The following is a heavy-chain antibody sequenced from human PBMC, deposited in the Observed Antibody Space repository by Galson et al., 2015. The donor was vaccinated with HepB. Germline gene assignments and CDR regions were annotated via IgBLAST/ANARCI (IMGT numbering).Heavy chain of an antibody. CDR2: ISGSGGST. V-gene: IGHV3-23*01. CDR1: GFTFSSYA. Sequence: SLRLSCAASGFTFSSYAMSWVRQAPGKGLEWVSAISGSGGSTYYADSVKGRFTISRDNSKNTLYLQMNSLRAEDTAVYYCAKVGGGYCSSTSCYVDYWGQGTLVTVSS. D-gene: IGHD2-2*01. CDR3: AKVGGGYCSSTSCYVDY. J-gene: IGHJ4*02.